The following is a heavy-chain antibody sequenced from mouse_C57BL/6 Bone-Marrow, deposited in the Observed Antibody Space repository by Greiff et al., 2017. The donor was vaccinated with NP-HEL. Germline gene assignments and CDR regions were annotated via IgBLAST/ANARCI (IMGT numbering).Heavy chain of an antibody. V-gene: IGHV1-50*01. D-gene: IGHD3-3*01. J-gene: IGHJ4*01. CDR2: IDPSDSYT. CDR1: GYTFTSYW. Sequence: QVQLQQSGAELVKPGASVKLSCKASGYTFTSYWMQWVKQRPGQGLEWIGEIDPSDSYTNYNQKFKGKATLTVDTSSSTAYMQLSSLTSEDSAVYYCARGRAWGQGTSVTVSS. CDR3: ARGRA.